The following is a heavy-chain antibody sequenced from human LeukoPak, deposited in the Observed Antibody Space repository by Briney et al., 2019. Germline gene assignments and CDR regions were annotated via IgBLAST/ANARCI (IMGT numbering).Heavy chain of an antibody. D-gene: IGHD1-1*01. J-gene: IGHJ5*02. Sequence: PGESLRLTCAASGCTLSTYWMSWVRQAPGQGLERVANRNRDGSGICYVDSVRGRFTISRDNAKSSMYLQTNSLRVEDTAVYYCARVQTGTTNWFDPWGQGTLVTVSS. V-gene: IGHV3-7*04. CDR1: GCTLSTYW. CDR2: RNRDGSGI. CDR3: ARVQTGTTNWFDP.